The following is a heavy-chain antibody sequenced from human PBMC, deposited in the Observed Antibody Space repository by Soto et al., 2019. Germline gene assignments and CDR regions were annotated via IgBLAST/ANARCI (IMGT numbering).Heavy chain of an antibody. D-gene: IGHD2-15*01. CDR3: AKDTRVVVAATPDY. V-gene: IGHV3-23*01. J-gene: IGHJ4*02. Sequence: EVQLLESGGGLVQPGGSLRLSCAASGFTFSSYAMNWVRQAPGKGLEWVSSISGSGDSTYYADSVKGRFTISRDNSKSTLYLQMNSLRAEDTAVYYCAKDTRVVVAATPDYWGQGTLVTVSS. CDR1: GFTFSSYA. CDR2: ISGSGDST.